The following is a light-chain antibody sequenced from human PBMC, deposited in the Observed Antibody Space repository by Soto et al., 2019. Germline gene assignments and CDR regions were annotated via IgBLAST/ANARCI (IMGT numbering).Light chain of an antibody. Sequence: QSALTQPPSASGSPGQSVTISCTGTSSDVGTHGYVSWYQQHAGKAPKLMIYDVTKRPSGVPDRFSGSKSANTASLTVSGLQAEDEADYYCQAWDTTTAIFGGGTKLTVL. V-gene: IGLV2-8*01. J-gene: IGLJ2*01. CDR2: DVT. CDR1: SSDVGTHGY. CDR3: QAWDTTTAI.